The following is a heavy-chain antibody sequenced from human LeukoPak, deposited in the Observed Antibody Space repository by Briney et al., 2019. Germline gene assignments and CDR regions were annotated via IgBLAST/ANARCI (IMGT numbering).Heavy chain of an antibody. CDR2: IFTTGGA. CDR1: GGSIGTYY. V-gene: IGHV4-4*07. J-gene: IGHJ4*02. CDR3: ARQMRRKSQFDY. Sequence: ASETLSLTCTVSGGSIGTYYWSWTRQPAGKGLEWIGRIFTTGGANYNPSLKSRVTMSLDTSKNLFSLKLNSVTAADTAVYYCARQMRRKSQFDYWGQGTLVTVSS.